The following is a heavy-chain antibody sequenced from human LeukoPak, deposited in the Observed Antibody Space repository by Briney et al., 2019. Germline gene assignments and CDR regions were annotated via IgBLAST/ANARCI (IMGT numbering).Heavy chain of an antibody. CDR1: GFTFSSYA. CDR3: ARDKYYYGSGSSITFDY. Sequence: GRSLRLSCAASGFTFSSYAMHWVRQAPGKGLEWVAVISYDGSNKYYADSVKGRFTISRDNSKNTLYLQMNSLRAEDTAVYYCARDKYYYGSGSSITFDYWGQGTLVTVSS. J-gene: IGHJ4*02. V-gene: IGHV3-30-3*01. CDR2: ISYDGSNK. D-gene: IGHD3-10*01.